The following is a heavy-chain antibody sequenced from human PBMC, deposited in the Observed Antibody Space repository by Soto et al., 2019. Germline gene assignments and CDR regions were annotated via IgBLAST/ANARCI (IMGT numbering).Heavy chain of an antibody. Sequence: GGSLRLSCAASECTCVSYGMHCILQDPGKGLEWVAVIWYDGSNKYYADSVKGRFTISRDNSKNTLYLQMNSLRAEDTAVYYCARAKSSGYFPYYFDYWGQGTLVTVSS. CDR2: IWYDGSNK. V-gene: IGHV3-33*01. CDR3: ARAKSSGYFPYYFDY. D-gene: IGHD3-22*01. CDR1: ECTCVSYG. J-gene: IGHJ4*02.